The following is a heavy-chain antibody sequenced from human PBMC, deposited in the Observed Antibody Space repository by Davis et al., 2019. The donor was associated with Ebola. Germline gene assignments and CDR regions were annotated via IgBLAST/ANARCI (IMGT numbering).Heavy chain of an antibody. CDR1: GYTFTGYY. CDR3: ARDFEGELLRVLDFYYGMDV. D-gene: IGHD1-26*01. J-gene: IGHJ6*02. Sequence: ASVKVSCKASGYTFTGYYMHWVRQAPGQGLGWMGWINPNSGGTNYAQKFQGRVTMTRDTSISTAYMELSRLRSDDTAVYYCARDFEGELLRVLDFYYGMDVWGQGTTVTVSS. CDR2: INPNSGGT. V-gene: IGHV1-2*02.